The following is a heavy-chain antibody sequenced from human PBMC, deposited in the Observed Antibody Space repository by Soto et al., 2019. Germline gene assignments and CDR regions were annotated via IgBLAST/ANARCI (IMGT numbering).Heavy chain of an antibody. V-gene: IGHV3-23*01. J-gene: IGHJ4*02. Sequence: EVQLLGSGGGLVQPGGSLRLSCAASGFTFSSYAMSWVRQAPGKGLEWVSGISGSGVSTHYADSVKGRFTISRDNSKNTLYLQMNSRRAEDTAAYYCAKEVGYSSGYDDFDYWGQGTLVTVSS. CDR3: AKEVGYSSGYDDFDY. D-gene: IGHD6-19*01. CDR1: GFTFSSYA. CDR2: ISGSGVST.